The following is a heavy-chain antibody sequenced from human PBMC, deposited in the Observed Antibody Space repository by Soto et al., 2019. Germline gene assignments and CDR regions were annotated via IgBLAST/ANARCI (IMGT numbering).Heavy chain of an antibody. V-gene: IGHV3-23*01. CDR2: ISSTGDSR. CDR1: GFTFFTYD. J-gene: IGHJ4*02. Sequence: EVQLLESGGGLVQPGASLRLSCVASGFTFFTYDMTWVRQAPGKGLEWVSVISSTGDSRHYAESVKGHFTVSRDNLRNTLYRQMDSLRVEDTAAYYCAKGGWVYYLGQGTLVTVSS. CDR3: AKGGWVYY. D-gene: IGHD2-8*01.